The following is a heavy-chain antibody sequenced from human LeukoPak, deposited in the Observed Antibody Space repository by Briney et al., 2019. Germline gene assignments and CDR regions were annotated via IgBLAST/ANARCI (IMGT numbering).Heavy chain of an antibody. D-gene: IGHD6-19*01. J-gene: IGHJ4*02. CDR2: INTDGTVT. CDR3: ATKQWLAPPPDS. V-gene: IGHV3-74*01. CDR1: GFTFIKYW. Sequence: GGSLRLSCAASGFTFIKYWMLWVRQAPGKGLESVSRINTDGTVTTYADSVKGRFTVSRDNADNTMFLQMSSVRDEDTAVYYCATKQWLAPPPDSWGQGTPVTVSS.